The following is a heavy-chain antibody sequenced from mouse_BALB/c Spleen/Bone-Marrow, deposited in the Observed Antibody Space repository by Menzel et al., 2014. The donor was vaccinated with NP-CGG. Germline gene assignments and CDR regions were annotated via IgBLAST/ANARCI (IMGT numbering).Heavy chain of an antibody. D-gene: IGHD2-4*01. Sequence: EVQLQQSGPDLVKPSQSLSLTCTVTGYSITSGYSWHWIRQFPENKLEWMGYIHYSGSTNYNPSLKSRISITRDTSKNQFFLQLNSVTTEDTATYYCARPGNYDSTLAYWGQGTLVTVSA. CDR1: GYSITSGYS. J-gene: IGHJ3*01. CDR2: IHYSGST. V-gene: IGHV3-1*02. CDR3: ARPGNYDSTLAY.